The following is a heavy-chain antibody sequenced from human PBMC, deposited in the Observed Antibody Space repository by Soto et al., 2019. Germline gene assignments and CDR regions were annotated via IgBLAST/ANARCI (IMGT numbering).Heavy chain of an antibody. CDR3: AQSLWFGELSYYYYGMDV. V-gene: IGHV4-4*07. D-gene: IGHD3-10*01. CDR1: GGSISSYY. Sequence: SETLSLTCTVSGGSISSYYCSWIRQPAGKGLEWIGRIYTSGSTNYNPSLKSRVTMSVDTSKNQFSLKLSSVTAADTAVYYCAQSLWFGELSYYYYGMDVWGQGTTVTVSS. J-gene: IGHJ6*02. CDR2: IYTSGST.